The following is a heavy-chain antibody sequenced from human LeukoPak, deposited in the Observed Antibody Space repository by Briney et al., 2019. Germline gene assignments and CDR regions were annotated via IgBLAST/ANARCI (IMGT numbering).Heavy chain of an antibody. CDR3: ARAPYYYDSSGYQSIDY. CDR1: GFTFSSYS. J-gene: IGHJ4*02. CDR2: ISSSSSYI. Sequence: PGGSLRLSCAASGFTFSSYSMNWVRQAPGKGLEWVSSISSSSSYIYYADSVKGRFTIPRDNAKNSLYLQMNSLRAEDTAVYYCARAPYYYDSSGYQSIDYWGQGTLVTVSS. V-gene: IGHV3-21*01. D-gene: IGHD3-22*01.